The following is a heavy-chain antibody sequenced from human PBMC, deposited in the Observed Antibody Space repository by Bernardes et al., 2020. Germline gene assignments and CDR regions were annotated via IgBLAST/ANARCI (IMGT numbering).Heavy chain of an antibody. D-gene: IGHD2-21*01. CDR2: ISHSGGT. CDR1: DDSITTYY. Sequence: SETLSLTCTVSDDSITTYYWSWIRQTPGKGLEWIGHISHSGGTNYSPSLASRVTMSLDTSKSYCSLRLTSVTSADTAMYYCVRGHTFDLWGQGTMVTVSS. CDR3: VRGHTFDL. V-gene: IGHV4-59*13. J-gene: IGHJ3*01.